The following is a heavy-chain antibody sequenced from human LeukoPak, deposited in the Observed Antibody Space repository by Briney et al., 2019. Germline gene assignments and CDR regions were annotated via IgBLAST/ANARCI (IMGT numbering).Heavy chain of an antibody. Sequence: NASETLSLTCAVYGGSFSGYYWSWIRQPPGKGLEWIGEINHSGSTNYNPSLKSRVTISVDTSKNQFSLKLSSVTAADTAVYYCARIRGNRMYSSSWYTYYFDYWGQGTLVTVSS. CDR2: INHSGST. V-gene: IGHV4-34*01. J-gene: IGHJ4*02. D-gene: IGHD6-13*01. CDR3: ARIRGNRMYSSSWYTYYFDY. CDR1: GGSFSGYY.